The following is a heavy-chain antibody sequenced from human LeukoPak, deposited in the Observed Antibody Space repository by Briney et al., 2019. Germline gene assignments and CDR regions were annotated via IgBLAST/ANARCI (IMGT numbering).Heavy chain of an antibody. CDR1: GGSFSGYY. Sequence: PSETLSLTCAVYGGSFSGYYWSWIRQPPGKGLEWIGEINHSGSTNYNPSLKSRVTISVDTSKNQFSLKLSSVTAADTAVYYCARGRPLHTFGGVIAMYYFDYWGQGTLVTVSS. J-gene: IGHJ4*02. CDR3: ARGRPLHTFGGVIAMYYFDY. CDR2: INHSGST. V-gene: IGHV4-34*01. D-gene: IGHD3-16*02.